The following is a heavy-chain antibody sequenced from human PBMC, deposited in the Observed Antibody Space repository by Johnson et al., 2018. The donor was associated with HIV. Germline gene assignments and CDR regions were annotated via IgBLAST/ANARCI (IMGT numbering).Heavy chain of an antibody. Sequence: QVQLVESGGGVVQPGRSLRLSCAASGFTFNSYALHWVRQAPGKGLEWVTVISYDGSNKYYADSVKGRFTISRDNSKNTLYLQMTSLRQDTADYYCVRDQGSGWPTNAFDIWGRGTRVTVSS. CDR3: VRDQGSGWPTNAFDI. CDR2: ISYDGSNK. V-gene: IGHV3-30*04. CDR1: GFTFNSYA. D-gene: IGHD6-19*01. J-gene: IGHJ3*02.